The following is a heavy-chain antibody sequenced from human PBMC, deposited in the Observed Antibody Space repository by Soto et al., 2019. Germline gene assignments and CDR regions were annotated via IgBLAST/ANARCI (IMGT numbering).Heavy chain of an antibody. CDR1: GFTFSSYA. CDR3: AKDERGWLQLSD. V-gene: IGHV3-23*01. J-gene: IGHJ4*02. Sequence: EVQLLESGGGLVQPGGSLRLSCAASGFTFSSYAMSWVRQAPGKGLEWVSAISGSGGSTYYADSVKGRFTISRDNSKNTMYLQMNSLRAEDTAVYYCAKDERGWLQLSDWGQGTLVTVSS. CDR2: ISGSGGST. D-gene: IGHD5-12*01.